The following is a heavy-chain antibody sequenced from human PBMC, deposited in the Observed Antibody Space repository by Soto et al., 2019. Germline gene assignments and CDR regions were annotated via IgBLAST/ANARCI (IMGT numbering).Heavy chain of an antibody. CDR3: ARIPATVTMES. J-gene: IGHJ4*02. CDR2: MNPNSGNT. V-gene: IGHV1-8*01. Sequence: ASGEVSCKASGYTFTSYDINWVRQATGQGLEWMGWMNPNSGNTGYAQKFQGRVTMTTNTSISTAYMELSSLRSEDTAVYYCARIPATVTMESWGQGTLVTVSS. D-gene: IGHD4-17*01. CDR1: GYTFTSYD.